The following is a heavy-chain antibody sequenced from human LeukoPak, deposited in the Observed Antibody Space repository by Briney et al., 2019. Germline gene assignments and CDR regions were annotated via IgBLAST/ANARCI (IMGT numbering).Heavy chain of an antibody. Sequence: SETLSLTCTVSGYAIGSNYFWGWIRQPPGKGLEWIGSIHHRGITYYNPSLKGRLTISLDTSKNQFSLNLTSVTASDTAVYYCSRETAGTTIDFWGQGRLVAVSS. CDR1: GYAIGSNYF. J-gene: IGHJ4*02. V-gene: IGHV4-38-2*02. CDR2: IHHRGIT. CDR3: SRETAGTTIDF. D-gene: IGHD3-10*01.